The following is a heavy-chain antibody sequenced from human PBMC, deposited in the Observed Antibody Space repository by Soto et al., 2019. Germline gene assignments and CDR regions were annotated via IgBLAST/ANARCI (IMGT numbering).Heavy chain of an antibody. Sequence: SQTLSLTCVGSGDTVSSNSVAWNWVRQSPSRGLEWLRRTYYRSRWYSDYAVSVRSRIDINADTSKNQVSLQLNSVTPEDTAVYYCARSEEDSDYYYYGMDVWGQGTTVTVSS. CDR3: ARSEEDSDYYYYGMDV. CDR1: GDTVSSNSVA. V-gene: IGHV6-1*01. CDR2: TYYRSRWYS. J-gene: IGHJ6*02. D-gene: IGHD2-15*01.